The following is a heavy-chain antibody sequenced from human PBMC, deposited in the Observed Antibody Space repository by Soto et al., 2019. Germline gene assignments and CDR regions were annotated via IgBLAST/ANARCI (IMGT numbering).Heavy chain of an antibody. J-gene: IGHJ4*02. Sequence: GGSLRLSCAASGFTFSSNYMSWVRQAPGKGLEWVSVIYSGGSTYYADSVKGRFTISRDNSKNTLYLQMNSLRAEDTAVYYCARDRSSSWFYFDYWGQGTLVTVSS. CDR3: ARDRSSSWFYFDY. CDR1: GFTFSSNY. V-gene: IGHV3-66*01. CDR2: IYSGGST. D-gene: IGHD6-13*01.